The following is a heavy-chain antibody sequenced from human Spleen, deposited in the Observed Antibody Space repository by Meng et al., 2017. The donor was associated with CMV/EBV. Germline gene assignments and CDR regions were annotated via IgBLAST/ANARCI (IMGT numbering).Heavy chain of an antibody. CDR1: GASVSTSY. CDR3: ARASEWLYSIPNAFDI. Sequence: SGASVSTSYWGWIRQPPGKGLEWIAYIYYSGSINYNPSLKSRVSTSLDTSKNQVSLKLSSVTAADTAVYYCARASEWLYSIPNAFDIWGQGTMVTVSS. D-gene: IGHD3-3*01. V-gene: IGHV4-59*02. CDR2: IYYSGSI. J-gene: IGHJ3*02.